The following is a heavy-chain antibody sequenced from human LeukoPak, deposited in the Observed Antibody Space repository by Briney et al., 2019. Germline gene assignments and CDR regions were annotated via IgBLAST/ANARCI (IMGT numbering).Heavy chain of an antibody. Sequence: SVKVSCKASGGTFISYAISWVRQAPGQGLEWMGGIIPIFGTANYVQKFQGRVTITAHKSTSTAYMELSSLRSEDTAVYYCARDGYGDFDAFDIWGQGTMVTVSS. CDR1: GGTFISYA. J-gene: IGHJ3*02. D-gene: IGHD4-17*01. V-gene: IGHV1-69*06. CDR2: IIPIFGTA. CDR3: ARDGYGDFDAFDI.